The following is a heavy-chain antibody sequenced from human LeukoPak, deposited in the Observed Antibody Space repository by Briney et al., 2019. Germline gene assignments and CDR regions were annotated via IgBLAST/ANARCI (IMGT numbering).Heavy chain of an antibody. Sequence: GRSLRLSCAASGFTFSSYGMHWVRQAPGKGLEWVAVISYDGSNKYYADSVKGRFTISRDNSKNTLYLQMNSLRAEDTAVYYCAKAHRHYYGSGSPPYYFDYWGQGTLVTVSS. CDR2: ISYDGSNK. V-gene: IGHV3-30*18. J-gene: IGHJ4*02. CDR3: AKAHRHYYGSGSPPYYFDY. CDR1: GFTFSSYG. D-gene: IGHD3-10*01.